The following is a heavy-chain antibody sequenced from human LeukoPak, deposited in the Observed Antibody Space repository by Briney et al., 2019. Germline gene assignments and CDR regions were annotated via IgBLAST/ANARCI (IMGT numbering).Heavy chain of an antibody. D-gene: IGHD6-13*01. V-gene: IGHV3-30*03. Sequence: QPGGSLRLSCAASGFTFTSYVMHGVRQAPGKGLQRVALISYDGSNKYYADSVKGRFTISRDNSKNTLYLQMNSLRAEDTAVYYCARPRGAAAGTFGFDPWGQGTLVTVSS. J-gene: IGHJ5*02. CDR3: ARPRGAAAGTFGFDP. CDR2: ISYDGSNK. CDR1: GFTFTSYV.